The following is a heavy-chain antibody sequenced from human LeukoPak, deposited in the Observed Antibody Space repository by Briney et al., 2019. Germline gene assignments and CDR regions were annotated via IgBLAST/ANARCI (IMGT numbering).Heavy chain of an antibody. CDR1: GFTFDDYA. D-gene: IGHD1-26*01. V-gene: IGHV3-9*01. Sequence: PGRSLRLSCAASGFTFDDYAMYWVRQAPGKGLEWVSGISWNSGSIGYADSVKGRFTISRDNAKNSLYLQMNSLRAEDTALYYCAKEGAALFDYWGQGTLVTVSS. CDR2: ISWNSGSI. CDR3: AKEGAALFDY. J-gene: IGHJ4*02.